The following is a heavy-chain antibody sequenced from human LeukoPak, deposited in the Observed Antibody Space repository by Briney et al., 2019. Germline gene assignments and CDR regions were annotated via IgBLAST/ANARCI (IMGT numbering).Heavy chain of an antibody. J-gene: IGHJ4*02. D-gene: IGHD1-14*01. Sequence: PGGSLRLSCAASGFTFDDYAMHWVRQAPGKGLEWVSGISWNSGNIGYADSVKGRFTISRDNAKNSLYLQMNSLRAEDTALYYCAKEGEYDPTGNLQNGDLYYFDYWGQGTLVTVSS. CDR2: ISWNSGNI. CDR1: GFTFDDYA. CDR3: AKEGEYDPTGNLQNGDLYYFDY. V-gene: IGHV3-9*01.